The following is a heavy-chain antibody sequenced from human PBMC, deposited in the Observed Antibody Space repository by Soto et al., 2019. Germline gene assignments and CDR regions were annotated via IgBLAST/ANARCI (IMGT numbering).Heavy chain of an antibody. V-gene: IGHV3-43*01. J-gene: IGHJ4*02. Sequence: GGSLRLSCAAFGFTLYQYSMHWVLQATGKRLEWVPLINRDGDNTYYADSVTGRFTISRDNSKNSLYMHMNSLRTEDTAFYYCVKVVTQSRWNDGLDSWGQGALVTVSS. CDR3: VKVVTQSRWNDGLDS. CDR1: GFTLYQYS. CDR2: INRDGDNT. D-gene: IGHD1-1*01.